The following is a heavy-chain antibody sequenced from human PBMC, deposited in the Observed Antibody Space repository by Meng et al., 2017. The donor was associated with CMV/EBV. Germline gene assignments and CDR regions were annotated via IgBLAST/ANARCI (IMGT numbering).Heavy chain of an antibody. Sequence: QGRLVKYGAEMKKPGASVKVSCTTSGFTFSDYYIHWVRQAPGQGLEWMGWVNSNNDATNYARKFQGRVSMTRDTSISTAHMELSRLMSDDTAVYYCVRSSGWSLFDYWGQGTLVTVSS. CDR1: GFTFSDYY. CDR3: VRSSGWSLFDY. J-gene: IGHJ4*02. D-gene: IGHD6-19*01. CDR2: VNSNNDAT. V-gene: IGHV1-2*02.